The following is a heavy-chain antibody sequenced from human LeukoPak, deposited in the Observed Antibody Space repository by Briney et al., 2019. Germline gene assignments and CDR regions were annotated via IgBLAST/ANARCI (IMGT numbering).Heavy chain of an antibody. J-gene: IGHJ4*02. CDR3: ARSSWSSFDY. CDR2: IYTSGST. D-gene: IGHD3-3*01. Sequence: SETLSLTCTVSGGSISSYYWSWIRQPAGKGLGWIGRIYTSGSTNYNPSLKSRVTMSVDTSKNQFSLKLSSVTAADTAVYYCARSSWSSFDYWGKGTLVTVSS. V-gene: IGHV4-4*07. CDR1: GGSISSYY.